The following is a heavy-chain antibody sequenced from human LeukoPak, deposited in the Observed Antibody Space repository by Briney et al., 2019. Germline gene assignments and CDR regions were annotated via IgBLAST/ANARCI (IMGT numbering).Heavy chain of an antibody. CDR1: GFTFDDYA. CDR2: ISWNSGSI. V-gene: IGHV3-9*01. CDR3: AKAGGGYNYGYSDY. J-gene: IGHJ4*02. Sequence: GGSLRLSCAAPGFTFDDYAMHWVRQAPGKGLEWVSGISWNSGSIGYADSVKGRFTISRDNAKNSLYLQMNSLRAEDTALYYCAKAGGGYNYGYSDYWGQGTLVTVSS. D-gene: IGHD5-24*01.